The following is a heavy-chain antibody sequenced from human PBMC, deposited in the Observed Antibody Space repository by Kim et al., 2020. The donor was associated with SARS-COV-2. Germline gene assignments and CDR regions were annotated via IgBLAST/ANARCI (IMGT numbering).Heavy chain of an antibody. Sequence: SETLSLTCTVSGGSISSYYWSWIRQPPGKGLEWIGYIYYSGSTNYNPSLKSRVTISVDTSKNQFSLKLSSVTAADTAVYYCAREGPYSSSWLGTTYYYYYGMDVWGQGTTVTVSS. V-gene: IGHV4-59*13. CDR1: GGSISSYY. CDR3: AREGPYSSSWLGTTYYYYYGMDV. J-gene: IGHJ6*02. D-gene: IGHD6-13*01. CDR2: IYYSGST.